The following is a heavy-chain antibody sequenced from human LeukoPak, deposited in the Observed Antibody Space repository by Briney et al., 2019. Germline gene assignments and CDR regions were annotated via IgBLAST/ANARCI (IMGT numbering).Heavy chain of an antibody. V-gene: IGHV1-2*02. J-gene: IGHJ5*02. Sequence: SVNGTCQASGYTFTYNYMHWVRQAPGQGLEWMGWINPNSGGTKYALQFQGRVTMTRDTSISTAYLELSRLRSDDTAVYYCARDCGSCRFDPWGQGSLVTVSS. CDR1: GYTFTYNY. CDR3: ARDCGSCRFDP. D-gene: IGHD3-16*01. CDR2: INPNSGGT.